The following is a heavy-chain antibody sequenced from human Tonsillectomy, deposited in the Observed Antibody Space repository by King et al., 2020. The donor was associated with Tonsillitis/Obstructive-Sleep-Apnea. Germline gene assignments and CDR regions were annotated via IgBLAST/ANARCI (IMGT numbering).Heavy chain of an antibody. CDR3: AREEGEKGYCSGGSCYSYYYYYMDV. CDR2: IYSGGST. J-gene: IGHJ6*03. Sequence: VQLVESGGGLIQPGGSLRLSCAASGFTVSSNYMSWGRQAPGKGLEWVSVIYSGGSTYYADSVKGRFTISRDNSKNTLYLQMNSLRAEDTAVYYCAREEGEKGYCSGGSCYSYYYYYMDVWGKGTTVTVSS. D-gene: IGHD2-15*01. CDR1: GFTVSSNY. V-gene: IGHV3-53*01.